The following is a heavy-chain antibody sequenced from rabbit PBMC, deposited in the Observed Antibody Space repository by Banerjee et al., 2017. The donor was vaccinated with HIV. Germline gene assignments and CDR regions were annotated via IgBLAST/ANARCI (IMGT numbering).Heavy chain of an antibody. CDR3: ARDFDL. J-gene: IGHJ4*01. CDR1: GSDISSYH. V-gene: IGHV1S45*01. Sequence: QQQLEESGGGLVKPEGSLTLSCKASGSDISSYHMGWVRQAPGRGLEWIGYINTGSGATDCASWAKGRFTISKTSSTTVTLKMTSLTVADTATYFCARDFDLWGPGTLVTVS. CDR2: INTGSGAT.